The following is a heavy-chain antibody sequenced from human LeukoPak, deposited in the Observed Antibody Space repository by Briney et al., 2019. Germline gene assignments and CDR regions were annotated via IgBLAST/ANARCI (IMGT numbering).Heavy chain of an antibody. CDR1: AGSISSIY. CDR3: ERDFRSGYPYYYYYGMDV. CDR2: TYNGGSN. Sequence: PSEKLSLTGIVSAGSISSIYWGWIRQPPGNGREWIGYTYNGGSNNYNHSLRSRITISVDTSKNEFSLKLSSVAVADTAVYYYERDFRSGYPYYYYYGMDVWGQGTTVTVSS. V-gene: IGHV4-59*01. D-gene: IGHD3-3*01. J-gene: IGHJ6*02.